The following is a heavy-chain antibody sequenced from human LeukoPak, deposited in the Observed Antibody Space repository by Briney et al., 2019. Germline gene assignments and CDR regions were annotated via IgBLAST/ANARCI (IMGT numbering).Heavy chain of an antibody. Sequence: SETLSLTCTVSGGSMTNYYWSWIRQPAGKGLEWVGRIYSSGSTNYNPSLKSRVTISVDTSKNQFSLHLSSVTAADTVVYYCARVGCSNSYCYVRGMDYWGQGTLVTVSS. CDR2: IYSSGST. V-gene: IGHV4-4*07. CDR1: GGSMTNYY. J-gene: IGHJ4*02. D-gene: IGHD3-10*02. CDR3: ARVGCSNSYCYVRGMDY.